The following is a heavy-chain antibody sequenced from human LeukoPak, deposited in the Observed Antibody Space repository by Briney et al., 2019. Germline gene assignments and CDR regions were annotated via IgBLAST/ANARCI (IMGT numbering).Heavy chain of an antibody. D-gene: IGHD6-19*01. CDR3: ARGKAVAAEPHYYFDY. J-gene: IGHJ4*02. Sequence: GGSLRLSCAASGFTFSSYGMHWVRQAPGKGLEWVAVIWYDGSNKYYADSVKGRFTISRDDSKNTLYLQMNSLRAEDTAVYYCARGKAVAAEPHYYFDYWGQGTLVTVSS. CDR2: IWYDGSNK. V-gene: IGHV3-33*01. CDR1: GFTFSSYG.